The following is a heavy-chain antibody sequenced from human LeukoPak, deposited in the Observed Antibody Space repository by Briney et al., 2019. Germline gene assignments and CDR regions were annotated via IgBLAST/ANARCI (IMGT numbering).Heavy chain of an antibody. CDR2: IKQDGSEK. V-gene: IGHV3-7*01. Sequence: GGSLRLSRAASGFTFSSYWMSWVRQAPGKGLEWVANIKQDGSEKYYVDSVKGRFTISRDNAKNSVYLQMNSLRPEDTAVYYCVRAPGGYSSSNWFDPWGQGTLVTVSS. J-gene: IGHJ5*02. CDR1: GFTFSSYW. CDR3: VRAPGGYSSSNWFDP. D-gene: IGHD6-13*01.